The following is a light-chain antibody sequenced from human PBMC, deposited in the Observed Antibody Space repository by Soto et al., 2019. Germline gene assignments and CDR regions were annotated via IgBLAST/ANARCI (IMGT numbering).Light chain of an antibody. CDR2: GAS. J-gene: IGKJ5*01. CDR3: QHRYCRPIP. Sequence: SPATVCSAKLDRATLSCRASQSVSSNLAWYQQKPGQPPRLLMYGASSRATGNPARFSGSGSGTDFTLTISSLEPEDFTVYCCQHRYCRPIPFGQGTRLEIK. CDR1: QSVSSN. V-gene: IGKV3-11*01.